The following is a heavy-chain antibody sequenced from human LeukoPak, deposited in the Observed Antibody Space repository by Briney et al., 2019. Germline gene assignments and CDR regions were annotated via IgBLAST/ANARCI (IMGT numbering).Heavy chain of an antibody. CDR3: ARDLEDSSPFGAFDM. J-gene: IGHJ3*02. CDR1: GFTVSSNY. D-gene: IGHD3-22*01. Sequence: GVSLRLSCADSGFTVSSNYMRWVRQAPGKGLEWVSVIYSGGSTHYAHSVKGRFTISRDNSKNTLYLQMNSLRAEDTAVYYCARDLEDSSPFGAFDMWGQGTMVTVSS. CDR2: IYSGGST. V-gene: IGHV3-66*01.